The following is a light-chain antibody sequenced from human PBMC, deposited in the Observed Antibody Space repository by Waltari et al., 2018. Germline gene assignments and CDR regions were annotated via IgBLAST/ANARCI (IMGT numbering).Light chain of an antibody. Sequence: DIVLTQSPDSLAVSLGERATIDCKSSQSVFYSPDNKNYLAWYQQKPGQPPKLLIYWASTRDSGVPDRFSGSGSGTHFTLSISGLQAEDVAVYYCQQYYSTSLTFGGGTKVEIK. V-gene: IGKV4-1*01. J-gene: IGKJ4*01. CDR3: QQYYSTSLT. CDR1: QSVFYSPDNKNY. CDR2: WAS.